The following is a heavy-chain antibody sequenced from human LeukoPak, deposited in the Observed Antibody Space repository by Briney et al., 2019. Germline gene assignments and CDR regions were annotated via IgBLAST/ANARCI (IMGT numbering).Heavy chain of an antibody. J-gene: IGHJ4*02. CDR2: ISRNSEAI. CDR1: GFSFGDYA. D-gene: IGHD5-12*01. V-gene: IGHV3-9*01. CDR3: VRKIESGAAHYFDF. Sequence: GRSLRLSCSASGFSFGDYAMHWVRHAPGKGLEWVSSISRNSEAIAYADSVKGRFTISRDSAKNSLYLQMNSLRAEDTALYFCVRKIESGAAHYFDFWGQGTLVTVSS.